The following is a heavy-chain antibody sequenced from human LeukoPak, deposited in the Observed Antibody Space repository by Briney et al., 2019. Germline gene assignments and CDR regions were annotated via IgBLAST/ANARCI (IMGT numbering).Heavy chain of an antibody. V-gene: IGHV3-48*02. J-gene: IGHJ4*02. CDR2: ISSSSNSI. CDR3: ARDPWDDVSGFSGDY. Sequence: GGSLRLSCAASGFTFSSYGMNWVRRGPGNVLEGLSYISSSSNSIYYADSVKGRFTISRDNAKNSLHLQMNSLRDEDTAVYYCARDPWDDVSGFSGDYWGQGTLVTVSS. D-gene: IGHD3-22*01. CDR1: GFTFSSYG.